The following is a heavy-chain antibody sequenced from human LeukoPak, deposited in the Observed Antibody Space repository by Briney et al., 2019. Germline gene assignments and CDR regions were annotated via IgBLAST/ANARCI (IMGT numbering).Heavy chain of an antibody. CDR3: ARSGTLGYCSSTSCYGDYYYGMDV. Sequence: KASQTLSLTCTVSGGSISSGGYYWSWIRQHPGKGLEWIGYIYYSGSTYYNPSLKSRVTISVDTSKNQFSLKLSSVTAADTAVYYCARSGTLGYCSSTSCYGDYYYGMDVWGQGTTVTVSS. V-gene: IGHV4-31*03. CDR1: GGSISSGGYY. CDR2: IYYSGST. J-gene: IGHJ6*02. D-gene: IGHD2-2*01.